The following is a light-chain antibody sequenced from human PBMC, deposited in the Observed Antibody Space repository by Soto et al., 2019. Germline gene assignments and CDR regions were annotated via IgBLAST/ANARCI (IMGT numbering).Light chain of an antibody. V-gene: IGLV1-47*01. CDR3: AAWDDSLSAFYV. J-gene: IGLJ1*01. CDR2: RNN. Sequence: QSVLTQPPSASGTPGQRVTSSCSGSSSNIGSNYVYWYQQLPGTAPKLLIYRNNQRPSGVPDRFSGSKSGTSASLAISGLRSEDEADYYCAAWDDSLSAFYVFGTGTKVTVL. CDR1: SSNIGSNY.